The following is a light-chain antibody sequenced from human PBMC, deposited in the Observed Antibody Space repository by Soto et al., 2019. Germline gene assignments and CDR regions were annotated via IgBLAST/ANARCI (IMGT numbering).Light chain of an antibody. CDR1: ESVSSTS. Sequence: EIVLTQSPGTLSLSPGERATLSCRASESVSSTSLAWYQQKPGQAPRLLMYGVSSRATGIPDRFSGSGSGTDFTLTINRLEPEDFAVYFCKKYDNSVWTFGQGTRVDIK. V-gene: IGKV3-20*01. J-gene: IGKJ1*01. CDR2: GVS. CDR3: KKYDNSVWT.